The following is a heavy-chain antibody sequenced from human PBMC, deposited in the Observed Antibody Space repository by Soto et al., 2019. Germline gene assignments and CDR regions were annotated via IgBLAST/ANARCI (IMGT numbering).Heavy chain of an antibody. CDR2: ISSSGGST. CDR3: AKSPGMYYYDSSGYYHYDY. CDR1: GFTFSTYA. D-gene: IGHD3-22*01. J-gene: IGHJ4*02. Sequence: GGSLRLSCAASGFTFSTYAMSWVRQAPGKGLEWVSTISSSGGSTHYADSVKGRFTISRDNSKNTLYLQMNSLRAEDTAVYYCAKSPGMYYYDSSGYYHYDYWGQGTLVTVSS. V-gene: IGHV3-23*01.